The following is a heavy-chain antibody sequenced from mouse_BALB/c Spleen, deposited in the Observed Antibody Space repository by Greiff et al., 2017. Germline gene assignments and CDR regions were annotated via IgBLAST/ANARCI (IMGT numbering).Heavy chain of an antibody. V-gene: IGHV5-6-5*01. CDR2: ISSGGST. CDR1: GFTFSSYA. CDR3: AREDGYDEEDY. J-gene: IGHJ2*01. D-gene: IGHD2-2*01. Sequence: EVQLVESGGGLVKPGGSLKLSCAASGFTFSSYAMSWVRQTPEKRLEWVASISSGGSTYYPDSVKCRFTISRDNARNILYLQMSSLRSEDTAMYYCAREDGYDEEDYWGQGTTLTVSS.